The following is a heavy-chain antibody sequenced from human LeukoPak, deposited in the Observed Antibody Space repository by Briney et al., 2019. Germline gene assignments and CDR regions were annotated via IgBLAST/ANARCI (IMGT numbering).Heavy chain of an antibody. CDR1: GYTFTNYY. J-gene: IGHJ4*02. V-gene: IGHV1-2*02. CDR3: AKDAIVRDYSNSDY. CDR2: INPNSGGT. Sequence: GASVKVSCKASGYTFTNYYIHWVRQAPGQGLEWMGWINPNSGGTNYAQKFQGRVTMTRDTSISTAYMELSRLTSDDTAVYYRAKDAIVRDYSNSDYWGQGTLVTVSS. D-gene: IGHD4-11*01.